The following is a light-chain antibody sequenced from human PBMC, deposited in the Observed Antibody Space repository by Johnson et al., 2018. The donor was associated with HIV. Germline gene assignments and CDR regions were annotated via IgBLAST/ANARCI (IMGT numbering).Light chain of an antibody. CDR2: DNN. J-gene: IGLJ1*01. V-gene: IGLV1-51*01. Sequence: QSVLTQPPSVSAAPGQKVTISCSGSSSNIGNNYVSWHQQLPGTAPKLLINDNNKRPSGIPDRISGSKSGASATLGITGLQTGDEADYYCGTWNTRLSAGHVFGTGTKVTAL. CDR3: GTWNTRLSAGHV. CDR1: SSNIGNNY.